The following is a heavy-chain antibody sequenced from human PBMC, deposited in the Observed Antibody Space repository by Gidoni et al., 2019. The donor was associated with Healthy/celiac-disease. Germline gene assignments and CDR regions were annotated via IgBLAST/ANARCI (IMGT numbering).Heavy chain of an antibody. D-gene: IGHD6-13*01. CDR3: APPPQLGGVDY. CDR1: GFTFSSYG. CDR2: ISYDGSNK. V-gene: IGHV3-30*03. Sequence: QVQLVESGGGVVQPGRSLRLSCAASGFTFSSYGMHWVRQAPGKGLEWVAVISYDGSNKYYADSVKGRFTISRDNSKNTLYLQMNSLRAEDTAVYYCAPPPQLGGVDYWGQGTLVTVSS. J-gene: IGHJ4*02.